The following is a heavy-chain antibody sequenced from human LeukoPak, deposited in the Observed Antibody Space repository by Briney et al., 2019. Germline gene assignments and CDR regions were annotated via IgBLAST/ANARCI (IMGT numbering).Heavy chain of an antibody. Sequence: GGSLRLSCAASGFTFSSYAMHWVRQAPGKGLEWVAVISYDGSNKYYADSVKGRFTISRDNSKNTLYLQMNSLRAEDTAVYYCARDRAVVVAAHLFDYWGQGTLVTVSS. CDR2: ISYDGSNK. CDR3: ARDRAVVVAAHLFDY. D-gene: IGHD2-15*01. CDR1: GFTFSSYA. V-gene: IGHV3-30-3*01. J-gene: IGHJ4*02.